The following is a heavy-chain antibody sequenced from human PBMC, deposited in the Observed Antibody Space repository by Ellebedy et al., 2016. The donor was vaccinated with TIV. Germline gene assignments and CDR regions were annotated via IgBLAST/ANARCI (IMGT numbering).Heavy chain of an antibody. Sequence: LRLSCAISGDRVSSNSAAWNWIRQSTSRGLEWLGRTYYRSRWSSDYAVSVKSRISINPDTSKNQFSLQLNSVSPGDTAVYYCTREVAGTFDYWGQGTLVTVSS. J-gene: IGHJ4*02. CDR2: TYYRSRWSS. CDR1: GDRVSSNSAA. CDR3: TREVAGTFDY. V-gene: IGHV6-1*01. D-gene: IGHD6-19*01.